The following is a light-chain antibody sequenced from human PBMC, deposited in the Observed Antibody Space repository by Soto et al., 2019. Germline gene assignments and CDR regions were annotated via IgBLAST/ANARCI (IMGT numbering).Light chain of an antibody. CDR3: SSYTSSSTYV. Sequence: HSVLTQPASVSASPGQSITISCTGTSSDVGGYNYVSWYQQHPGKAPKVMIYDVSNRPSGVSNRFSGSKSGNTAFLIIFGLQAEDEADYYCSSYTSSSTYVFGTGTKVTVL. CDR2: DVS. J-gene: IGLJ1*01. V-gene: IGLV2-14*01. CDR1: SSDVGGYNY.